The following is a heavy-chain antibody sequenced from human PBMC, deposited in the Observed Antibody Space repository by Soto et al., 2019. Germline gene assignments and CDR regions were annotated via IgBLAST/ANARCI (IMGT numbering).Heavy chain of an antibody. CDR2: ISDDGDKV. CDR3: ARAHYHDSSGPNGHAFDI. J-gene: IGHJ3*02. D-gene: IGHD3-22*01. Sequence: GGSLRLSCAASEFTFSDYAMHWVRQAPGKGLEWVAVISDDGDKVFYADSMKDRLTISRDNSKSTLFLQLTSLGPEDTALYYCARAHYHDSSGPNGHAFDIWGQGTLVTVSS. CDR1: EFTFSDYA. V-gene: IGHV3-30-3*01.